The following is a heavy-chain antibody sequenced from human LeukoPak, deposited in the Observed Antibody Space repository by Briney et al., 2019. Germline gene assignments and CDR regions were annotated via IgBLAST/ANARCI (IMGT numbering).Heavy chain of an antibody. CDR1: GFTFSSYA. D-gene: IGHD3-22*01. J-gene: IGHJ5*02. CDR2: ISGGGGSI. V-gene: IGHV3-23*01. Sequence: RPGGSLRLSCAASGFTFSSYAMSWVRQAPGKGLDWVSGISGGGGSIHYADSVKGRFTISRDNSRNTLFLQMNSLRAEDTAVYYCAKDWSDYYYGRFDPWGQGTLVTVSS. CDR3: AKDWSDYYYGRFDP.